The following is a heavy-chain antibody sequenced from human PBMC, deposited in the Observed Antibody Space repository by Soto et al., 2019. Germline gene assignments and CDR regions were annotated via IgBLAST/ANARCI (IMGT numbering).Heavy chain of an antibody. CDR2: ISSSGSII. V-gene: IGHV3-11*01. CDR1: GVTVSDYY. CDR3: ALAGYDSNYYAVTPLSAGHF. Sequence: QVQLVVSGGGLVKPGGSLRISCAASGVTVSDYYISWIRHAPGKGLEWVSYISSSGSIIYYADSVKGRFTISRDNAKNSLYLQMNSIRAEATAVYYCALAGYDSNYYAVTPLSAGHFWGQGTLVTVS. D-gene: IGHD4-4*01. J-gene: IGHJ4*02.